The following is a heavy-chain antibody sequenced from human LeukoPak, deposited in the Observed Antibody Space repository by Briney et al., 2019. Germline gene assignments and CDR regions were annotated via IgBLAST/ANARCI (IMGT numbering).Heavy chain of an antibody. CDR2: IYSGGST. CDR3: AKGDDYGGPNDAFDI. J-gene: IGHJ3*02. V-gene: IGHV3-53*01. Sequence: GGSLRLSCAASGFTVSSNYMSWVRQAPGKGLGWVSVIYSGGSTYYADSVKGRFTISRDNSKNTLYLQMNSLRAEDTAVYYCAKGDDYGGPNDAFDIWGQGTMVTVSS. D-gene: IGHD4-23*01. CDR1: GFTVSSNY.